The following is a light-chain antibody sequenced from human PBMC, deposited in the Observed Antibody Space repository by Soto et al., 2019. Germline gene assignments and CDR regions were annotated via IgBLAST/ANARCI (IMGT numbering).Light chain of an antibody. Sequence: QSVLTQPASVSGSPGQSITISCTGTTSDVGSYNLVSWYQQHPGKVPKLMIYGGNKRPSGVSHRFSGSKSGNTASLTISGLQAEDEADYYCCSYALDYNYLFGNGTKVTV. CDR2: GGN. J-gene: IGLJ1*01. CDR1: TSDVGSYNL. CDR3: CSYALDYNYL. V-gene: IGLV2-23*01.